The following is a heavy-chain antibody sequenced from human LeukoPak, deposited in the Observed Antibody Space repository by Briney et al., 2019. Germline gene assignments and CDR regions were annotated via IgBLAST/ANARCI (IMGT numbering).Heavy chain of an antibody. CDR3: TTVDRYCSGGSCPQYYDY. V-gene: IGHV3-15*01. CDR2: IKSKTDGGTT. J-gene: IGHJ4*02. Sequence: GGSLRLSCAASGSTFGNYYMSWVRQAPGKGLEWVGRIKSKTDGGTTDYAAPVKGRFTISRDDSKNTLYLQMNGLKTEDIAVYYCTTVDRYCSGGSCPQYYDYWGQGTLVTVSS. D-gene: IGHD2-15*01. CDR1: GSTFGNYY.